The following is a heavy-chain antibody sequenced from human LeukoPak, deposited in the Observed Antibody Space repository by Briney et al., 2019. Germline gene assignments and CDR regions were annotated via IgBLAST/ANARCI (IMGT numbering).Heavy chain of an antibody. V-gene: IGHV4-39*07. D-gene: IGHD3-10*01. J-gene: IGHJ4*02. CDR2: INHSGST. CDR1: GGSISSSSYY. CDR3: ASGISGFEARD. Sequence: SETLSLTCTVSGGSISSSSYYWSWIRQPPGKGLEWIGEINHSGSTNYNPSLKSRVTISVDTSKNQFSLKLSSVTAADTAVYYCASGISGFEARDWGQGTLVTVSS.